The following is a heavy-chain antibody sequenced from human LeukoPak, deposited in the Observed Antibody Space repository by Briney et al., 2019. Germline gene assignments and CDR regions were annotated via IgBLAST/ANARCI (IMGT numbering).Heavy chain of an antibody. CDR2: ISWNSGSI. D-gene: IGHD5-18*01. CDR1: GFTFDDYA. CDR3: AKDKGYSYGYSSFDY. J-gene: IGHJ4*02. V-gene: IGHV3-9*01. Sequence: PGRSLRLSCAASGFTFDDYAMHWVRHAPGKGLEWVSGISWNSGSIGYADSVKGRFTISRDNAKNSLYLQMNSLRAEDTALYYCAKDKGYSYGYSSFDYWGQGTLVTVSS.